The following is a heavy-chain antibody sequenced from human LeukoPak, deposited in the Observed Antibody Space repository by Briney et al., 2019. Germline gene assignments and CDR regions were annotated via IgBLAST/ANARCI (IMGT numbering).Heavy chain of an antibody. V-gene: IGHV3-23*01. D-gene: IGHD7-27*01. J-gene: IGHJ4*02. CDR3: ARDLAWGAFDY. CDR1: GFIVSNKY. CDR2: ISGSGGST. Sequence: GGSLRLSCAAPGFIVSNKYMTWVRQAPGKGLEWVSTISGSGGSTYYADSVKGRFTISRDNSKNTLYLQMNSLRVEDTAVYYCARDLAWGAFDYWGQGTLVTVSS.